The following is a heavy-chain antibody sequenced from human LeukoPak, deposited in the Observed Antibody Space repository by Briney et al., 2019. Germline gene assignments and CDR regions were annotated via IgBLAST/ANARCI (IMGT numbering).Heavy chain of an antibody. CDR3: ARGADGVSSNSRGWFDP. CDR1: GFTFSDYW. D-gene: IGHD2-15*01. Sequence: GGSLRLSCEASGFTFSDYWMSWVRQAPGKGPEWVANIRQDGNENYYVDSLKGRFTISRDNAKNSLYLQMNSLRAEDTAVYYCARGADGVSSNSRGWFDPWGQGTLVTVSS. CDR2: IRQDGNEN. J-gene: IGHJ5*02. V-gene: IGHV3-7*01.